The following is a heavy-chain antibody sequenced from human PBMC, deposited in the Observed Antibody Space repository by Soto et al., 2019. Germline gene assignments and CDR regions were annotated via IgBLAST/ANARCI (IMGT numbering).Heavy chain of an antibody. CDR2: ISAHNGNT. V-gene: IGHV1-18*03. Sequence: QVHLVQSGAEVKKPGASVKVSCKGSGYTFTSYGITWVRQAPGQGLEWMGWISAHNGNTDYAQKLQGRVTVTRDTYTSTAYMELSRLITADMVVYYWARGRQGEYLGPGALVTVSS. D-gene: IGHD3-16*01. CDR3: ARGRQGEY. CDR1: GYTFTSYG. J-gene: IGHJ4*02.